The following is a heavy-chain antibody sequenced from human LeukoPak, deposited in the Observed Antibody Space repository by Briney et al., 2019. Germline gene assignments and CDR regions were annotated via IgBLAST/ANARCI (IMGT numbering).Heavy chain of an antibody. CDR2: INHSGST. V-gene: IGHV4-34*01. D-gene: IGHD3-22*01. J-gene: IGHJ4*02. CDR3: ARRAPYYDSSGNYPTYFDY. CDR1: GGSFSGYY. Sequence: SETLSLTCAVYGGSFSGYYWSWIRQPPGKGLEWIGEINHSGSTNYNPSLKSRVTISVDTSKNQFSLKLSSVTAADTAVYYCARRAPYYDSSGNYPTYFDYWGQGTLVTVSS.